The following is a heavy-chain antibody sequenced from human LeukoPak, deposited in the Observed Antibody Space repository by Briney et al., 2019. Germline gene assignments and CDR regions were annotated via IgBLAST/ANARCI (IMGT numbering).Heavy chain of an antibody. CDR1: GASISSYY. Sequence: PSETLSLTRTVSGASISSYYWSWIRQPPGKGLEWIGYIHYSGSTNYNSSLKSRVTISLDTSKNQFSLKLRSVTAADTAVYYCASIPAAIGFFGELYPFHYWGQGTLVTVSS. CDR3: ASIPAAIGFFGELYPFHY. J-gene: IGHJ4*02. CDR2: IHYSGST. D-gene: IGHD3-10*01. V-gene: IGHV4-59*01.